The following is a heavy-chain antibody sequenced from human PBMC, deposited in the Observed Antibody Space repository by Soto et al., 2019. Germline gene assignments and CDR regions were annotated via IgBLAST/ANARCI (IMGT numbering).Heavy chain of an antibody. J-gene: IGHJ4*02. CDR1: GFTFSIYA. D-gene: IGHD6-6*01. Sequence: EVQLLESGGGLVQPGGSLRLSCAASGFTFSIYAMSWVRQAPGKGLEWVSTTGLNGRTTYYADSVKGRFTVSRDNSKNTLDLPMSSLRAEDTAVYYCATVHSSSRSFDYWGQGTLVTVSS. CDR3: ATVHSSSRSFDY. V-gene: IGHV3-23*01. CDR2: TGLNGRTT.